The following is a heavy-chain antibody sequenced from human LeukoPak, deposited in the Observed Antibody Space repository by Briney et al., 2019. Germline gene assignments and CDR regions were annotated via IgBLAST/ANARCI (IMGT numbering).Heavy chain of an antibody. V-gene: IGHV3-23*01. CDR1: GFTFSSYA. D-gene: IGHD6-19*01. J-gene: IGHJ4*02. CDR3: ATQQWLVLDYFDY. Sequence: GGSLRLSCAASGFTFSSYAMSWVRQAPGKGLEWVSAISGSGGSTYYADSVKGRFTISRDNSKNTLYLQMDSLRAEDTAVYYCATQQWLVLDYFDYWGQGTLVTVSS. CDR2: ISGSGGST.